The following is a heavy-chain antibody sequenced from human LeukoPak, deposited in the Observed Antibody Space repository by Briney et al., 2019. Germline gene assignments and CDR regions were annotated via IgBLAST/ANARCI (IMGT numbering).Heavy chain of an antibody. CDR3: ARVGSGSYLIRVFDY. V-gene: IGHV3-30*04. J-gene: IGHJ4*02. D-gene: IGHD1-26*01. CDR1: GFTFSSYA. CDR2: ISYDGSNK. Sequence: GGSLRLSCAASGFTFSSYAMHWVRQAPGKGLEWVAVISYDGSNKYYADSVKGRFTISRDNSKNTLYLQMNSLRADDTAVYYCARVGSGSYLIRVFDYWGQGTLVTVSS.